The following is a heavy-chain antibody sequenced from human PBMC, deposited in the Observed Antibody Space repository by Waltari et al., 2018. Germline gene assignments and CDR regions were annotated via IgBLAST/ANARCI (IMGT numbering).Heavy chain of an antibody. CDR3: AKTRYPSGWWVWDY. Sequence: EVQLLESGGGLVQPGGSLRLACSASGFTFSPEAVSWVRQAPGKGLEGVSGFGGSGDTTYYADSVKGRFSISRDNSKNTLYLQMNSLRAEDTAIYYCAKTRYPSGWWVWDYWGQGTLVTVSS. J-gene: IGHJ4*02. D-gene: IGHD6-19*01. CDR1: GFTFSPEA. V-gene: IGHV3-23*01. CDR2: FGGSGDTT.